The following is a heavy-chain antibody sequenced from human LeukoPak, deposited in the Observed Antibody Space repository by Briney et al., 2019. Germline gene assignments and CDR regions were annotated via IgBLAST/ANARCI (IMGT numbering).Heavy chain of an antibody. J-gene: IGHJ3*02. D-gene: IGHD3-3*01. Sequence: GASVKVSCKASGYTFTSYDINWVRQATGQGLEWMGWMNPNSGNAGYAQKFQGRVTMTRNTSISTAYMELSSLRSEDTAVYYCARDNVLRSADAFDIWGQGTMVTVSS. CDR1: GYTFTSYD. CDR3: ARDNVLRSADAFDI. V-gene: IGHV1-8*01. CDR2: MNPNSGNA.